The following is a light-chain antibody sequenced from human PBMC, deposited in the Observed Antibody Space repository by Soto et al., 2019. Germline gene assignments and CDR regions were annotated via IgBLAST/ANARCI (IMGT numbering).Light chain of an antibody. V-gene: IGLV1-47*01. CDR3: AAWDDSLSGV. CDR1: SSNIGSNY. CDR2: RNN. J-gene: IGLJ3*02. Sequence: QSVLTQPPSASGTPGQRVTISCSGSSSNIGSNYVYWYQQLPGTAPKLLIYRNNQRPSEVPDRFSGFKSGTSASLAISGLRSDDEAGYYGAAWDDSLSGVFGGGTKLTVL.